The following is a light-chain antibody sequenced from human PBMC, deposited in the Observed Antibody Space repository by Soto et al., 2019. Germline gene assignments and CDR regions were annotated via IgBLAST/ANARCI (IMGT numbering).Light chain of an antibody. Sequence: EIVLTQSPGTLSLSPGERATLSCRASQSVSSSYLAWYQQKPGQAPRLLIYGASSRATGIPDRFTGSGSGTDFTLTISRLEPEDFAVYYCQLGSSPKTFGQGTKVDIK. CDR1: QSVSSSY. CDR3: QLGSSPKT. J-gene: IGKJ1*01. CDR2: GAS. V-gene: IGKV3-20*01.